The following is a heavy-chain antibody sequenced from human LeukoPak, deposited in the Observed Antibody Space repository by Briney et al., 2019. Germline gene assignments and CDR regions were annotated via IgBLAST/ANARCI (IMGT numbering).Heavy chain of an antibody. J-gene: IGHJ4*02. CDR3: AKDPTFLDLGYCSSTSCYHHYFDY. D-gene: IGHD2-2*01. CDR2: IRYDGSNK. Sequence: PGGSLRLSCAASGFTFSSYGMHWVRQAPGKGLEWVAFIRYDGSNKYYADSVKGRFTISRDNSKNTLYLQTNSLRAEDTAVYYCAKDPTFLDLGYCSSTSCYHHYFDYWGQGTLVTVSS. CDR1: GFTFSSYG. V-gene: IGHV3-30*02.